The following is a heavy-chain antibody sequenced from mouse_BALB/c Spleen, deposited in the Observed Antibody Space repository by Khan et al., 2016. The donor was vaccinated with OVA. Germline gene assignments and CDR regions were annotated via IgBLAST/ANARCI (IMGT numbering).Heavy chain of an antibody. V-gene: IGHV9-4*02. CDR2: INTHSGVP. CDR3: ARGGADYYRNDGGAMEY. J-gene: IGHJ4*01. CDR1: GYTFTTAG. D-gene: IGHD2-14*01. Sequence: QIQLVQSGPELKKPGETVRISCKASGYTFTTAGIQWVQKMPGKGLKWIGWINTHSGVPNYAEDFKGRFAFSLEISVNTAYLQITNLKNEDRATYLGARGGADYYRNDGGAMEYWGQGTTVTVSS.